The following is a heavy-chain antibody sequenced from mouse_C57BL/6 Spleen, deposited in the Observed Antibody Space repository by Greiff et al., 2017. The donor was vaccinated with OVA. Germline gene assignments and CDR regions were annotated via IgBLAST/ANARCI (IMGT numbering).Heavy chain of an antibody. CDR3: ARRGDDYDEDY. CDR1: GYTFTSYW. V-gene: IGHV1-55*01. D-gene: IGHD2-4*01. J-gene: IGHJ3*01. Sequence: QVQLQQPGAELVKPGASVKMSCKASGYTFTSYWITWVKQRPGQGLEWIGDIYPGSGSTNYNEKFKSKATLTVDTSYSTAYMQLSSLTSEDSAVYYCARRGDDYDEDYWGQGTLVTVSA. CDR2: IYPGSGST.